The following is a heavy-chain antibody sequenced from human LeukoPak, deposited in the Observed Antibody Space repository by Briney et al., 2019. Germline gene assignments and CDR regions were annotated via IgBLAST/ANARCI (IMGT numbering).Heavy chain of an antibody. Sequence: GGSLRLSCTASGFNFRNAWMCWVRQAPGKGLEWVSSISSSSSYIYYADSVKGRFTISRDNAKNSLYLQMNSLRAEDTAVYYCARAATDGYNYGYGAFDIWGQGTMVTVSS. D-gene: IGHD5-18*01. CDR1: GFNFRNAW. CDR3: ARAATDGYNYGYGAFDI. J-gene: IGHJ3*02. CDR2: ISSSSSYI. V-gene: IGHV3-21*01.